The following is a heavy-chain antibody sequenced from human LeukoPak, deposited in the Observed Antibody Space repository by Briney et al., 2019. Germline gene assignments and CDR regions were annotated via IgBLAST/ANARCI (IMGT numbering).Heavy chain of an antibody. V-gene: IGHV3-7*01. Sequence: PGRSLRLSCAASGFTFGSYGMHWVRQAPGKGLEWVANIKQDGSEKYYVDSVKGRFTISRDNAKNSLYLQMNSLRAEDTAVYYCASSVVAGYWGQGTLVTVSS. CDR1: GFTFGSYG. D-gene: IGHD6-19*01. J-gene: IGHJ4*02. CDR3: ASSVVAGY. CDR2: IKQDGSEK.